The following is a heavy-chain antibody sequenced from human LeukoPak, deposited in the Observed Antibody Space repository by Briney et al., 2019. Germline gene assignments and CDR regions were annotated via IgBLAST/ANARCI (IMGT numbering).Heavy chain of an antibody. V-gene: IGHV4-59*01. Sequence: SETLSLTCTVSGDSISSYYWSWIRQPPGEGLQWIGYIFYSGSTNYNASLRSRVAISVDTSKNQFSLRLTSVTAADTAVYYCAGRSARYFDHWGQGALVTVSS. CDR3: AGRSARYFDH. D-gene: IGHD1-26*01. J-gene: IGHJ4*02. CDR2: IFYSGST. CDR1: GDSISSYY.